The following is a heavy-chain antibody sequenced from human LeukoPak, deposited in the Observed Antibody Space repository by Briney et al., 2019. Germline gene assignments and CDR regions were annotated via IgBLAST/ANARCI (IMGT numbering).Heavy chain of an antibody. CDR3: ARASWDSSGYYYNNWFDP. J-gene: IGHJ5*02. V-gene: IGHV4-30-2*01. D-gene: IGHD3-22*01. CDR1: GGSISSGGYS. Sequence: PSQTLSLTCAVSGGSISSGGYSWSWIRQPPGKGLEWIGYIYHSGSTYYNPSLKSRVTISVDRSKNQFSLKLSSVTAADTAVYYCARASWDSSGYYYNNWFDPWGQGTLVTVSS. CDR2: IYHSGST.